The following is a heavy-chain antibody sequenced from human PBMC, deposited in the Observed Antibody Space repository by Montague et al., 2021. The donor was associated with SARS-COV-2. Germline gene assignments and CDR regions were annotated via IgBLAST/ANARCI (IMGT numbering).Heavy chain of an antibody. CDR2: IYSSGST. D-gene: IGHD5-24*01. V-gene: IGHV4-59*02. CDR3: ARTGDAYTRYYFDY. Sequence: SETLSLTCSVSSGSVSSDYWSWIRQPPGKGLEWIGYIYSSGSTSYNPSLKSRVTIPIDTSKNQFSLRLSSVTAADTAVYYCARTGDAYTRYYFDYWGQGTLVTVSS. CDR1: SGSVSSDY. J-gene: IGHJ4*02.